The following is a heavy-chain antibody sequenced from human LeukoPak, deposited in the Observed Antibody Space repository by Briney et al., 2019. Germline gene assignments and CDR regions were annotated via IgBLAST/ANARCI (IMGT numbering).Heavy chain of an antibody. J-gene: IGHJ3*02. D-gene: IGHD2-2*01. CDR1: GYTFTSYY. CDR2: INPSGGST. CDR3: ASRYCSSTSCPEGAFDI. Sequence: ASVKVSCKASGYTFTSYYMHWVRQAPGQGLEWMGIINPSGGSTSYAQKFQGRVTMTRDTSTSTVYMELSSLRSEDTAVYYCASRYCSSTSCPEGAFDIWGQGTMVTVSS. V-gene: IGHV1-46*01.